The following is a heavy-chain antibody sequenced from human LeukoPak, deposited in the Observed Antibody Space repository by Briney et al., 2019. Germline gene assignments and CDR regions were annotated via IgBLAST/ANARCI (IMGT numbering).Heavy chain of an antibody. CDR1: GSTVTSYG. D-gene: IGHD3-10*01. CDR3: ARVFGTYYYGSGSYYHF. Sequence: ASVKVSLTASGSTVTSYGISWVRQAPGQGLEWMGWISAYNSNTNYAQKLQGRVTMTTDTSTSTAYMELRRLRADDTAVYYCARVFGTYYYGSGSYYHFWGQGTLVTVSS. CDR2: ISAYNSNT. J-gene: IGHJ4*02. V-gene: IGHV1-18*01.